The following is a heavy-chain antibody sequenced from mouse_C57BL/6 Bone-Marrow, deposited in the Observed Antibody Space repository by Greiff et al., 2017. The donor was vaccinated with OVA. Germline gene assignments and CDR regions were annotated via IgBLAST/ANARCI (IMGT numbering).Heavy chain of an antibody. Sequence: VQLQQSGAELVRPGASVKLSCTASGFNIKDDYMHWVKQRPEQGLEGIGWIDPENGDTEYASKFQGKATITADTSSNTAYLQLSSLTSEDTAVYYCTFYYGSSYLFAYWGQGTLVTVSA. D-gene: IGHD1-1*01. CDR3: TFYYGSSYLFAY. CDR1: GFNIKDDY. CDR2: IDPENGDT. J-gene: IGHJ3*01. V-gene: IGHV14-4*01.